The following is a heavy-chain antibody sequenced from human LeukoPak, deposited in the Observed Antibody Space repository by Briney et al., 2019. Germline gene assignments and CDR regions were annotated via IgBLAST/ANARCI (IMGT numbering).Heavy chain of an antibody. CDR3: AKVWSADFWSGYFTWFDP. J-gene: IGHJ5*02. CDR2: ISGSGGST. D-gene: IGHD3-3*01. Sequence: PGGSLRLSCTASGFTFSVYAMIWVRQAPEKGLEWVSGISGSGGSTCYADSVKGRFTISRDNSKNTLYLQMNSLRAEDTAVYYCAKVWSADFWSGYFTWFDPWGQGTLVTVSS. V-gene: IGHV3-23*01. CDR1: GFTFSVYA.